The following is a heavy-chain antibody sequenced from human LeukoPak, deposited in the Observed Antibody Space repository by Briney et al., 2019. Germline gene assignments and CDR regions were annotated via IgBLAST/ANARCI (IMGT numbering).Heavy chain of an antibody. D-gene: IGHD6-13*01. V-gene: IGHV3-33*05. CDR1: GSTFSTYG. CDR2: IEYKGGNN. CDR3: ARDSGLSSSWYKGSYYYYYGMDV. Sequence: GGSLRLSCEASGSTFSTYGMHWVRQAPGKGLEWVSFIEYKGGNNKYYGDSVKGRFTISRDNAKNTLYLQMNSLRAEDTAVYYCARDSGLSSSWYKGSYYYYYGMDVWGQGTTVTVSS. J-gene: IGHJ6*02.